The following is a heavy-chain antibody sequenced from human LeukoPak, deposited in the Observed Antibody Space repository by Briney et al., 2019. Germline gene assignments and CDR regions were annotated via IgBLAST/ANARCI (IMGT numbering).Heavy chain of an antibody. CDR2: ISSSSSYI. D-gene: IGHD6-13*01. CDR1: GFTFSSYS. J-gene: IGHJ4*02. V-gene: IGHV3-21*01. Sequence: GGSLRLSCAASGFTFSSYSMNWVRQAPGKGLEWVSSISSSSSYIYYADSVKGRFTISRDNAKNSLYLQMNSLRAEDTAVYYYARDLGIAAAKSDYWGQGTLVTVSS. CDR3: ARDLGIAAAKSDY.